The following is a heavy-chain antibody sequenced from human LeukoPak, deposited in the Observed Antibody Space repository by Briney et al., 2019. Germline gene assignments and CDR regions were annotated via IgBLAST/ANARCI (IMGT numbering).Heavy chain of an antibody. CDR3: ARVPGVGLFDV. D-gene: IGHD2-8*01. J-gene: IGHJ3*01. CDR2: INPNRGGT. CDR1: GYTFTDYY. Sequence: ASVNVSYKASGYTFTDYYMHWVRQAPGQGREWMGWINPNRGGTNYAQMSQGRVTMTRDTSNRPVHTEVSRLSRADTAVYYRARVPGVGLFDVWGQGTMVTVSS. V-gene: IGHV1-2*02.